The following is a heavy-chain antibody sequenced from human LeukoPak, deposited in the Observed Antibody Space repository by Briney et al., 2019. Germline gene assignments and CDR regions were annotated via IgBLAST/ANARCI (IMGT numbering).Heavy chain of an antibody. CDR1: GGSVSSGDYY. J-gene: IGHJ5*02. D-gene: IGHD3-10*01. CDR2: IYTPGSP. V-gene: IGHV4-61*02. CDR3: ARDRGTTTARGVPSWFDP. Sequence: KPSGTLSLTCTVSGGSVSSGDYYWTWIRQPAGKGLEWIGRIYTPGSPSYNPSLKSRVTISVDTSTNQFSLKLTSVSAADTAVYYCARDRGTTTARGVPSWFDPWGQGILVTVSS.